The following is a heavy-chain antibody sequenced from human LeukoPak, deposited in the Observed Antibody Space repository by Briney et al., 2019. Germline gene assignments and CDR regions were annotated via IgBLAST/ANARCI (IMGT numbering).Heavy chain of an antibody. CDR3: ARIWFGDEELIDY. V-gene: IGHV3-21*01. CDR2: ISSSSSYI. J-gene: IGHJ4*02. D-gene: IGHD3-10*01. Sequence: PGGSLRLSFAASGFTFSSYSMNWVRQAPGKGLEWVSSISSSSSYIYYADSVKGRFTISRDNAKNSLYLQMNSLRAEDTAVYYCARIWFGDEELIDYWGQGTLVTVSS. CDR1: GFTFSSYS.